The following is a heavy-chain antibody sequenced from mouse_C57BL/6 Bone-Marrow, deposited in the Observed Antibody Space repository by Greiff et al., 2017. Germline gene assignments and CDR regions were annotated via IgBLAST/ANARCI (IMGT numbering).Heavy chain of an antibody. D-gene: IGHD1-1*01. CDR1: GYSFTGYY. Sequence: EVKLQESGPELVKPGASVKISCKASGYSFTGYYMHWVKQSHGNILDWIGYIYPYNGVSSYNQKFKGKATLTVDKSSSTAYMELRSLTSEDSAVYYCARETTVAPEYFDVWGTGTTVTVSS. CDR2: IYPYNGVS. J-gene: IGHJ1*03. V-gene: IGHV1-31*01. CDR3: ARETTVAPEYFDV.